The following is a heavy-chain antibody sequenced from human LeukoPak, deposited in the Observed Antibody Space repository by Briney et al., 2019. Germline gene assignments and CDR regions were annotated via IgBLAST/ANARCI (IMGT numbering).Heavy chain of an antibody. J-gene: IGHJ6*03. V-gene: IGHV3-30*02. Sequence: TGGSLRLSCAASGFIFDHYGMYWVRQAPGKGLEWVSFTRYDGRDKYYADSVKGRFTISRDNSKNTLYLQMNSLRVEDTAVYYCAKDRVLYYPSWSVYSPCYFYMDVWGKGATVTVS. CDR3: AKDRVLYYPSWSVYSPCYFYMDV. CDR2: TRYDGRDK. CDR1: GFIFDHYG. D-gene: IGHD5/OR15-5a*01.